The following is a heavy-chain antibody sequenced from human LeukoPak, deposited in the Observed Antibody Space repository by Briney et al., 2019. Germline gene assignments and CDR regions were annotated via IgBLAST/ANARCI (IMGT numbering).Heavy chain of an antibody. CDR2: MNIDGSSI. J-gene: IGHJ6*03. V-gene: IGHV3-74*01. Sequence: GGSLRLSCAASGFTLSSYWMHWVRQAPGKGLVWVSRMNIDGSSISYADSAKGRFTISRDNAKNSLYLQMNSLRAEDTAVYYCARDRGYCRGTTCYAYYLDVWGTGTTVTVSS. CDR3: ARDRGYCRGTTCYAYYLDV. D-gene: IGHD2-2*01. CDR1: GFTLSSYW.